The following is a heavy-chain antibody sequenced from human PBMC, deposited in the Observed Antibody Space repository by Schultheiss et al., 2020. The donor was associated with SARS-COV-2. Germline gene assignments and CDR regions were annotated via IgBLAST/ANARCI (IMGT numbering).Heavy chain of an antibody. D-gene: IGHD6-6*01. Sequence: GGSLRLSCAASGFTFSSYGMHWVRQAPGKGLEWVAVISYDGSNKYYADSVKGRFTISRDNSKNTLYLQMNSLRAEDTAVYYCARDLGSIAARWGQGTLVTVSS. V-gene: IGHV3-30*03. J-gene: IGHJ4*02. CDR2: ISYDGSNK. CDR1: GFTFSSYG. CDR3: ARDLGSIAAR.